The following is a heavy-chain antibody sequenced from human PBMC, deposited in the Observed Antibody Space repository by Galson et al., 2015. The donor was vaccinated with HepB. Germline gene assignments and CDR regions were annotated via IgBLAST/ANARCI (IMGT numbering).Heavy chain of an antibody. V-gene: IGHV3-21*01. CDR3: ARDGLDSMVRDYGMDV. J-gene: IGHJ6*02. CDR2: ISSSSSYI. Sequence: SLRLSCAASGFTFSSYSMNWVRQAPGKGLEGVSSISSSSSYIYYADSVEGRFTISRDNAKNSLYLQMNSLRGEDTAVYYCARDGLDSMVRDYGMDVWGQGTTVTVSS. CDR1: GFTFSSYS. D-gene: IGHD3-10*01.